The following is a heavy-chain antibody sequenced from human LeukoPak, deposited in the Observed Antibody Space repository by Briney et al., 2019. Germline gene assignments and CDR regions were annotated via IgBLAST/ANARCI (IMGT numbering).Heavy chain of an antibody. V-gene: IGHV1-2*02. D-gene: IGHD3-3*01. J-gene: IGHJ4*02. CDR3: ARRPHEGSIFGVVITYFDC. CDR2: INPNGGGT. CDR1: GYTFTGYH. Sequence: ASVKVSCKASGYTFTGYHVHWVRQAPGQGLEWMGWINPNGGGTNYAQKFQGRVTMTGDTSISTAYMELSRLRSDDTAVYYCARRPHEGSIFGVVITYFDCWGQGTLVTVSS.